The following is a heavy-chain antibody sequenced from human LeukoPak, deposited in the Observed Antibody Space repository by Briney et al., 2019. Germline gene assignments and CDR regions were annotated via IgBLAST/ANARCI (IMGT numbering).Heavy chain of an antibody. Sequence: ASVKVSCKASGGTFTSYTISWVRQAPGQGLEWMGRIIPILGIENYAQKFQGRVTITADKSTSTAYMELSSLRSEDTAVYYCARDGCSSTSCYDYYYMDVWGKGTTVTVSS. CDR1: GGTFTSYT. D-gene: IGHD2-2*01. CDR3: ARDGCSSTSCYDYYYMDV. CDR2: IIPILGIE. J-gene: IGHJ6*03. V-gene: IGHV1-69*04.